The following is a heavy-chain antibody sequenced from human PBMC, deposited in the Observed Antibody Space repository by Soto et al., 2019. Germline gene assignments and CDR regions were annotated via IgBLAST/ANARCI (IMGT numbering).Heavy chain of an antibody. Sequence: ASVKVSCKVSGYTLTELSMHWVRQAPGKGLEWMGGFDPEDGETIYAQKFQGRVTMTEDTSTDTAYMELSSLRSEDTAVYYCAGLRYFDWWGGSSRDLNDYWGQGTLVTVSS. CDR1: GYTLTELS. V-gene: IGHV1-24*01. CDR2: FDPEDGET. D-gene: IGHD3-9*01. J-gene: IGHJ4*02. CDR3: AGLRYFDWWGGSSRDLNDY.